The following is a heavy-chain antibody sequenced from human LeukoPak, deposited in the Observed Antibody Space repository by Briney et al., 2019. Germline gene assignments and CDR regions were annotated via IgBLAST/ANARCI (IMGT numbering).Heavy chain of an antibody. CDR2: IRYDGTNK. CDR3: AKEGNWYSLDS. CDR1: SXSG. J-gene: IGHJ4*02. V-gene: IGHV3-30*02. D-gene: IGHD6-13*01. Sequence: SXSGMHWVRQSPGKGLEWVTFIRYDGTNKDYADSVKGRFSISRDNSKNTVYLQMDSLSAEDTAVYYCAKEGNWYSLDSWGQGTLVTVSS.